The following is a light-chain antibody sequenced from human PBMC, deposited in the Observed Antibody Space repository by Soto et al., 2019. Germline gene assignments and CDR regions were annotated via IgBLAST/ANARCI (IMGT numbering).Light chain of an antibody. J-gene: IGKJ4*01. CDR3: QQRTNLWLT. Sequence: EILMTQSPASLSVSPGENATLSCRASQSVSTNLVWYQQKLGQSPRLLIYDTSNRATGIPARFSGSGSGTDFTLTISSLEAEDFAVYFCQQRTNLWLTFGGGTKVDIK. V-gene: IGKV3-11*01. CDR2: DTS. CDR1: QSVSTN.